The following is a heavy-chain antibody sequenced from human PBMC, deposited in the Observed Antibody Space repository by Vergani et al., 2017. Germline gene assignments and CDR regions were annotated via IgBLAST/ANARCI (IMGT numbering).Heavy chain of an antibody. D-gene: IGHD2-15*01. CDR2: IYYRENK. Sequence: QLQLQESGPGLVKPSETLSLTCTVSGGSITYGAFYWGWIRQSPGKGLEWIGSIYYRENKYYNRSHESPVTLSIDTTKNPFSLKFKSVTAADTAVYYCARCFRGEGRIDCGTGENWFDPWGQGTLVTVSS. CDR1: GGSITYGAFY. V-gene: IGHV4-39*01. CDR3: ARCFRGEGRIDCGTGENWFDP. J-gene: IGHJ5*02.